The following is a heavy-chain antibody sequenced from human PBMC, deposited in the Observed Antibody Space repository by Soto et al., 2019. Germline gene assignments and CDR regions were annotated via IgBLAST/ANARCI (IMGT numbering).Heavy chain of an antibody. CDR1: GFTFSEFA. J-gene: IGHJ2*01. CDR2: ISGGGDAT. Sequence: EVQLLESGGGLGQPGGSLTLSCAASGFTFSEFAMNWVRQAPGKGLEGGSGISGGGDATFYADSVKGRFTISRVQSKNTVYLQMNGLRADDTAVYYCVKKIAGTTTSGAYWSFDLWGRGTLVTVSS. D-gene: IGHD1-26*01. CDR3: VKKIAGTTTSGAYWSFDL. V-gene: IGHV3-23*01.